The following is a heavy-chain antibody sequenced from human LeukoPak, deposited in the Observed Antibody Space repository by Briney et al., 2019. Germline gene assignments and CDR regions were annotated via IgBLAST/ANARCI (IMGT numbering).Heavy chain of an antibody. CDR1: GFTFSSYG. CDR3: ARRSDYSTVFDY. D-gene: IGHD4-17*01. Sequence: GGSLRLSCAASGFTFSSYGMNWVRQAPGKGLEWVSYISGSGSTIYYADSMKGRFTISRDNAKNSLYLQMNSLRAEDTAVYYCARRSDYSTVFDYWGQGTLVTVSS. V-gene: IGHV3-48*03. J-gene: IGHJ4*02. CDR2: ISGSGSTI.